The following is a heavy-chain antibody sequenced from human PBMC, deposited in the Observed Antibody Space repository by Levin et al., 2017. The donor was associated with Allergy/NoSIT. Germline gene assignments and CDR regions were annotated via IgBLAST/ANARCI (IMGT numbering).Heavy chain of an antibody. CDR3: ARCPNYYYYMDV. J-gene: IGHJ6*03. CDR1: GGSISSYY. Sequence: PSETLSLTCTVSGGSISSYYWSWIRQPPGKGLEWIGYISYIGSTNYNPSLKSRVTISVDTSKNQFSLKLSSVTAADTAVYYCARCPNYYYYMDVWGKGTTVTVSS. CDR2: ISYIGST. V-gene: IGHV4-59*08.